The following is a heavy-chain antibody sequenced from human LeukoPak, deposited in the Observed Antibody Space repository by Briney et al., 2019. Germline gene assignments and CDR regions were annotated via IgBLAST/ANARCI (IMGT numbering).Heavy chain of an antibody. J-gene: IGHJ4*02. Sequence: SETLSLTCTVSGGSVSSYYWSWIRQPAGKGLEWIGRIYTSGSTNYNPSLKSRVTMSVDTSKNQFSLKLSSVTAADTAVYYCARVVSWFGIYYFDYWGQGTLVTVSS. CDR1: GGSVSSYY. D-gene: IGHD3-10*01. CDR2: IYTSGST. CDR3: ARVVSWFGIYYFDY. V-gene: IGHV4-4*07.